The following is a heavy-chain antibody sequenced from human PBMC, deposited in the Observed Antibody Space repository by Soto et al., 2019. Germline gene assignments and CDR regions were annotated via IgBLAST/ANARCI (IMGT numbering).Heavy chain of an antibody. J-gene: IGHJ6*02. D-gene: IGHD3-3*01. CDR3: ARLVLRNKHYYYYGMDV. Sequence: PGEPLKISCKGSGYSFTSYWIGWVRQMPGKGLEWMGIIYPGDSDTRYSPSFQGQVTISADKSISTAYLQWSSLKASDTAMYYCARLVLRNKHYYYYGMDVWGQGTTVTVSS. CDR2: IYPGDSDT. CDR1: GYSFTSYW. V-gene: IGHV5-51*01.